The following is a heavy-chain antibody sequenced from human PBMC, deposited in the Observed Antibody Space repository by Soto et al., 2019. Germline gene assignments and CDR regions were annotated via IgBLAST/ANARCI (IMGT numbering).Heavy chain of an antibody. Sequence: TLSLTCVVSGGSITNSHWWSWVRQPPGKGLEWIGEIYESGSTNYNPSLRSRVTMSMDKSNKQFSLNLRSVTAADTAVYYCGRDADYCAGGSCPIDLWGRGNLVTVSS. CDR1: GGSITNSHW. CDR2: IYESGST. CDR3: GRDADYCAGGSCPIDL. D-gene: IGHD2-15*01. V-gene: IGHV4-4*02. J-gene: IGHJ5*02.